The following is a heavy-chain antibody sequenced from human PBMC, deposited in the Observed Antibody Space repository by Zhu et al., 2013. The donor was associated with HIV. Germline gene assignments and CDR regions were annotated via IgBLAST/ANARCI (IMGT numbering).Heavy chain of an antibody. J-gene: IGHJ4*01. D-gene: IGHD1-1*01. CDR2: INPNSGNT. Sequence: QVQVVQSGPEVGKPGASVTVSCKASGYTFSGHYLHWVRQAPGQGLEWMGWINPNSGNTNFAQKFQGRLLMTRDTSITTAYMELSRLQSDDTAVYFCARREKTHDGSNLFDYWAKVPSSPSPQ. CDR1: GYTFSGHY. V-gene: IGHV1-2*02. CDR3: ARREKTHDGSNLFDY.